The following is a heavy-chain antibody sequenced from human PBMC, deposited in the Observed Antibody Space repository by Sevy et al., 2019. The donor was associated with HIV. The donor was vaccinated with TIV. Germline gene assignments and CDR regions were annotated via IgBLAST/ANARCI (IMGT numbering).Heavy chain of an antibody. CDR3: AKKMGGGSGMAFLVDY. V-gene: IGHV3-23*01. Sequence: GGSLRLSCAASGFTLSSFAMGWVRQAPGKGLDWISVISGTGDYTYYAYSVKGRFTISRDNSKNTLFLQMNSLRAEDTAIFYCAKKMGGGSGMAFLVDYWGQGTLVTVSS. CDR2: ISGTGDYT. CDR1: GFTLSSFA. J-gene: IGHJ4*02. D-gene: IGHD5-18*01.